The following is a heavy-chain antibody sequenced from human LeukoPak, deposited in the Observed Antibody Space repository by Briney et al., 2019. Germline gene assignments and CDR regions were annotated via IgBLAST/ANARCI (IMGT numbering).Heavy chain of an antibody. CDR1: GYTFTGYY. CDR3: ARVLDYYGSGPGDY. D-gene: IGHD3-10*01. CDR2: INPNSGGT. V-gene: IGHV1-2*02. J-gene: IGHJ4*02. Sequence: ASVKVSCKASGYTFTGYYMHWVRQAPGQGLEWMGWINPNSGGTNYAQKFQGRVTMTRDASISTAYMELSRLRSDDTAVYYCARVLDYYGSGPGDYWGQGTLVTVSS.